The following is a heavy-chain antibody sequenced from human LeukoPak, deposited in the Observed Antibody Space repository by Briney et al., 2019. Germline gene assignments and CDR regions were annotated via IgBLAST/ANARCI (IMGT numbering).Heavy chain of an antibody. CDR2: IRSKAYGGTT. V-gene: IGHV3-49*04. J-gene: IGHJ5*02. Sequence: GGSLRLSCTASGFTFGDYSVNWVRQAPGKGLEWVGFIRSKAYGGTTEYAASLKGRITISRDDSKTIAYLQMSSLKTEDTAVYYCSRGRRSPGSWGQGTLVTVSS. D-gene: IGHD5-24*01. CDR3: SRGRRSPGS. CDR1: GFTFGDYS.